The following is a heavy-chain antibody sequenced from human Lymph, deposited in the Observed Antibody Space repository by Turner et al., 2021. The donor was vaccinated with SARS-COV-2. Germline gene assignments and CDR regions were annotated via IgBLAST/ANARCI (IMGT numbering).Heavy chain of an antibody. CDR1: GFTFSSYG. CDR3: AKVRSIFGVVIGGMDV. Sequence: QVQLVASGGGVVQPGRSLRLSCAASGFTFSSYGMHWVRQAPGKGLEWVAVISYDGSNKYYAGSVKGRFTISRDNSKNTLYLQMNSLRAEDTAVYYCAKVRSIFGVVIGGMDVWGQGTTVTVSS. CDR2: ISYDGSNK. J-gene: IGHJ6*02. V-gene: IGHV3-30*18. D-gene: IGHD3-3*01.